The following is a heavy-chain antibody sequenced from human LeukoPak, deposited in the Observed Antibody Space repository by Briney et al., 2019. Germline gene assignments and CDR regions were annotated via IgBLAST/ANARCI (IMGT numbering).Heavy chain of an antibody. J-gene: IGHJ4*02. CDR2: FDPEDGET. CDR1: GYTFTGYY. Sequence: GASVKVSCKASGYTFTGYYMHWVRQAPGKGLEWMGGFDPEDGETIYAQKFQGRVTMTEDASTDTAYMELSSLRSEDTAVYYCATGLDYYDTPAWGQGTLVTVSS. V-gene: IGHV1-24*01. CDR3: ATGLDYYDTPA. D-gene: IGHD3-22*01.